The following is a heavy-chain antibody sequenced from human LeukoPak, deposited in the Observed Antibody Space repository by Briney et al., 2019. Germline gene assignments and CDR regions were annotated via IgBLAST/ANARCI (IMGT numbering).Heavy chain of an antibody. D-gene: IGHD3-10*01. Sequence: GGSLRLSCAASGFTFSSYSMNWVRQAPGKGLEWVAYISNSAILYADSVKGRFTISRDNARNSLYLQMNSLRVEDTAVYYCARGGTMVRGVVSGMDVWGQGTTVTVSS. CDR1: GFTFSSYS. CDR3: ARGGTMVRGVVSGMDV. V-gene: IGHV3-48*01. J-gene: IGHJ6*02. CDR2: ISNSAI.